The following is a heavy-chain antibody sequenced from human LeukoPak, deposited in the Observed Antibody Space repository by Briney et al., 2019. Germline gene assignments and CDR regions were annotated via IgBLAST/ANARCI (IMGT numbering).Heavy chain of an antibody. Sequence: SETLSLTCTVSGGSISSYYWSWIRQPPGKGLEWIGYIYYSGSTNYNPSLKSRVTISVDTSKNQFSLKLSSVTAADTAVYYCARVHTMGYYFDYWGQGTRVTVSS. CDR1: GGSISSYY. CDR3: ARVHTMGYYFDY. CDR2: IYYSGST. D-gene: IGHD3-3*01. J-gene: IGHJ4*02. V-gene: IGHV4-59*01.